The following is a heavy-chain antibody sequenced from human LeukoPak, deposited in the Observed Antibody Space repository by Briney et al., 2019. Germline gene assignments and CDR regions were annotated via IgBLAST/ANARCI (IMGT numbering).Heavy chain of an antibody. V-gene: IGHV4-34*01. J-gene: IGHJ4*02. CDR2: INHSGST. D-gene: IGHD3-16*01. Sequence: SETLSLTCAVYGGSFSGYYWSWIRQPPGKGLEWIGEINHSGSTNYNPSLKSRVTISVDTSKNQFSLKLSSVTAADTAVYYCARGGKATRGRRSYGHYFDYWGQGTLVTVSS. CDR3: ARGGKATRGRRSYGHYFDY. CDR1: GGSFSGYY.